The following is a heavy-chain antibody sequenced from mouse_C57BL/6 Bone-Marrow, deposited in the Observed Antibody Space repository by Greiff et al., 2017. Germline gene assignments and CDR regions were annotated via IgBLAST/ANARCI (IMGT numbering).Heavy chain of an antibody. V-gene: IGHV5-9-1*02. CDR3: TRAGYYGSSYAFDY. CDR1: GFTFSSYA. Sequence: DVMLVESGEGLVKPGGSLKLSCAASGFTFSSYAMSWVRQTPEKRLEWVAYISSGGDYIYYADTVKGRFTISRDNARNTLYLQMSSLKSEDTAMYYCTRAGYYGSSYAFDYWGQGTTLTVSS. J-gene: IGHJ2*01. D-gene: IGHD1-1*01. CDR2: ISSGGDYI.